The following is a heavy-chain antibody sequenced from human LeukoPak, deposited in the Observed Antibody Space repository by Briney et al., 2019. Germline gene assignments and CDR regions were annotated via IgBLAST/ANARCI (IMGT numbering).Heavy chain of an antibody. CDR2: IYYSGST. J-gene: IGHJ5*02. V-gene: IGHV4-39*01. Sequence: PSETLSLTCTVSGGSISSSSYYWGWIRQPPGKGLEWIGSIYYSGSTYYNPSLKSRVTISVDTSKNQFSLKLSSVTAADTAVYYCARGVIGYLRAKNWFDPWGQGTLVTVSS. D-gene: IGHD2/OR15-2a*01. CDR3: ARGVIGYLRAKNWFDP. CDR1: GGSISSSSYY.